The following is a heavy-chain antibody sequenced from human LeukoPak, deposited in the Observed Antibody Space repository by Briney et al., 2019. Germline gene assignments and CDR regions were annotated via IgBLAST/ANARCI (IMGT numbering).Heavy chain of an antibody. D-gene: IGHD6-13*01. CDR2: ISGSGGST. J-gene: IGHJ4*02. CDR1: GFTFSSYA. V-gene: IGHV3-23*01. CDR3: AKDQKFLIAAAGHFDY. Sequence: GGSLRLSCAASGFTFSSYAMSWVRQAPGKGLEWVLAISGSGGSTYYADSVKGRFTISRDNSKNTLYLQMNSLRAEDTAVYYCAKDQKFLIAAAGHFDYWGQGTLVTVSS.